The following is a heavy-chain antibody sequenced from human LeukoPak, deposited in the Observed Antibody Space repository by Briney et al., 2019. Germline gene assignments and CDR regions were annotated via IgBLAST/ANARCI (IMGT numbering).Heavy chain of an antibody. Sequence: GGSLRLSCAASGFTFSSYGVHWVRQAPGKGLEWVAVISYDGSSKYYADSVKGRFTISRDNSKNTLYLQMNSLRGEDTAVYYCARDTAMKRWGQGTLVTVSS. CDR1: GFTFSSYG. CDR3: ARDTAMKR. CDR2: ISYDGSSK. J-gene: IGHJ4*02. D-gene: IGHD5-18*01. V-gene: IGHV3-30*03.